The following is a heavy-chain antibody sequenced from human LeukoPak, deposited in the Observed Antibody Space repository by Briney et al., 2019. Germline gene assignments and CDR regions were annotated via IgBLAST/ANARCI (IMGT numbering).Heavy chain of an antibody. D-gene: IGHD6-19*01. V-gene: IGHV3-30*02. CDR2: IRYDGSNK. CDR1: GFTFSSYG. Sequence: GGSLRLSCAASGFTFSSYGMHWVRQAPGKGLEWVAFIRYDGSNKYYADSVKGRFTISRDNSKNTLYLQMNSLRAEDTAVYYCAKDWPIAVAGTGYGPFDYWGQGTLVTVSS. CDR3: AKDWPIAVAGTGYGPFDY. J-gene: IGHJ4*02.